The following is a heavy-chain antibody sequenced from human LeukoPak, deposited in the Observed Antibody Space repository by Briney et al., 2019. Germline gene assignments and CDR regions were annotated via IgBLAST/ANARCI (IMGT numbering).Heavy chain of an antibody. CDR3: ATGAMTYEY. J-gene: IGHJ4*02. Sequence: ASVKVSCTVSGSTLTTISIDWVRQAPGKGLEWMGSLSPRDGETSHAQKFQGRFNMTADTATDTAYMEMSSLESGDTAVYYCATGAMTYEYWGQRTLVTVSS. D-gene: IGHD2-21*02. CDR2: LSPRDGET. V-gene: IGHV1-24*01. CDR1: GSTLTTIS.